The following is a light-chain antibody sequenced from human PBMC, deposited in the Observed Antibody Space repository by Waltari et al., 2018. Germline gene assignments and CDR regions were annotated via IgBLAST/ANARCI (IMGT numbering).Light chain of an antibody. CDR3: HQYGSLPWT. Sequence: EILLTQSPGTLSLSPGERATLSCRASESVPSDYIAWYHQKPGQAPRLLISGASTGATVIGDRFSGSGSATDFILTISRLAPEDVAFYYCHQYGSLPWTFGQGTQVEIK. CDR2: GAS. V-gene: IGKV3-20*01. J-gene: IGKJ1*01. CDR1: ESVPSDY.